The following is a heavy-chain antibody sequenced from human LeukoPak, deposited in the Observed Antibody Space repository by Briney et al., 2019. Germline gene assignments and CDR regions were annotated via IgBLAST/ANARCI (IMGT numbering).Heavy chain of an antibody. CDR2: ISGSGGST. CDR3: XXXQGYDILTGXSXHDXXXI. J-gene: IGHJ3*02. D-gene: IGHD3-9*01. V-gene: IGHV3-23*01. Sequence: GGSLRLSCAASGFTFSSYAMSWVRQAPGKGLEWVSAISGSGGSTYYADSVKGRFTISRDNSKNTLYLQMNSLRAEDKAVYYXXXXQGYDILTGXSXHDXXXIWXRGTMVTVSS. CDR1: GFTFSSYA.